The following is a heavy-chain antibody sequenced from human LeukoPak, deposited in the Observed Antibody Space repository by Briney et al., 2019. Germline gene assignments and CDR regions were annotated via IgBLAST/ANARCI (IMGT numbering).Heavy chain of an antibody. J-gene: IGHJ4*02. CDR2: INHSGST. V-gene: IGHV4-34*01. Sequence: SETLSLTCAVYGGSFSGYYWSWIRQPPGKGLEWIGEINHSGSTNYNPSLKSPVTISVDTSKNQFSLKLSSVTAADTAVYYCARGSRFGTFDYWGQGTLVTVSS. D-gene: IGHD3-3*01. CDR3: ARGSRFGTFDY. CDR1: GGSFSGYY.